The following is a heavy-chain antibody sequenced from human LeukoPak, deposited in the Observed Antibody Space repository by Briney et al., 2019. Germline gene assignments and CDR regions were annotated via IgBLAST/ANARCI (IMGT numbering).Heavy chain of an antibody. CDR2: IDPSDSYT. Sequence: GESLRISCKGSGYIFTSYWISWVRQMPGKGLEWMGRIDPSDSYTNYSPSFQGHVTISADKSISTAYLQWSSLKASDTAMYYCARHSGGSGSYYNLPFEYWGQGNLVTVSS. CDR1: GYIFTSYW. V-gene: IGHV5-10-1*01. CDR3: ARHSGGSGSYYNLPFEY. J-gene: IGHJ4*02. D-gene: IGHD3-10*01.